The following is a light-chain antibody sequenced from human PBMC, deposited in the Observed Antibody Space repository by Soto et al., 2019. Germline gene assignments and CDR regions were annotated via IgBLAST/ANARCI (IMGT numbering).Light chain of an antibody. Sequence: EIVMTQSPATLSVSPGERATLSCRASQSVKSSLAWYQHKPGQVPRLLIYGASTRATGVPVRFSGSGSGTDFTLTISILQAEDVAVYYCQHYNQWPPFTFGPGTKVDIK. CDR3: QHYNQWPPFT. J-gene: IGKJ3*01. CDR2: GAS. V-gene: IGKV3-15*01. CDR1: QSVKSS.